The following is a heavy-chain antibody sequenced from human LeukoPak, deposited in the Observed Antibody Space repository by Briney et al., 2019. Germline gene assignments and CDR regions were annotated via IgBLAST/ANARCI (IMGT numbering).Heavy chain of an antibody. D-gene: IGHD5-18*01. CDR2: IYYSGST. J-gene: IGHJ4*02. CDR3: ARVGRGYSSER. CDR1: GGSFSSGGNY. V-gene: IGHV4-31*03. Sequence: SQTLSLTCTVSGGSFSSGGNYWSWIRQHPGKGLEWIGYIYYSGSTYYNPSLKSRVAISVDTSKNQFSLKLSSVTAADTAVYYCARVGRGYSSERWGQGTLVTVSS.